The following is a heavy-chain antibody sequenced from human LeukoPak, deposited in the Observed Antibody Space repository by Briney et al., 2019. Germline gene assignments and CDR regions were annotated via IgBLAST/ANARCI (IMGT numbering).Heavy chain of an antibody. V-gene: IGHV1-2*06. CDR1: GYTFTGYY. D-gene: IGHD3-3*01. J-gene: IGHJ4*02. CDR2: INPNSGGT. CDR3: ARERRVSWSGRFDY. Sequence: ASVKVSCKASGYTFTGYYMHWVRQAPGQGLEWMGRINPNSGGTNYAQKFQGRVTMTRDTSISTAYMELSRLRSDDTAVYYCARERRVSWSGRFDYWGQGTLVTVSS.